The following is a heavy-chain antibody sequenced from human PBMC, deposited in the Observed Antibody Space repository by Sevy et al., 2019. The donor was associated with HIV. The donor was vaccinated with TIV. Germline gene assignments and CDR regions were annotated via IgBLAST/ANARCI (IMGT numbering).Heavy chain of an antibody. J-gene: IGHJ3*02. Sequence: GGSLRLSCAASGFTFSTYGMHWVRQAPGKGLEWVAVIWFDGSNTYYADSVKGRFTISRDNSKNTLYLQMNSLRAEDTAVYYCAREVDTYYAFDIWGQGTMVTVSS. CDR3: AREVDTYYAFDI. CDR2: IWFDGSNT. V-gene: IGHV3-33*01. D-gene: IGHD5-18*01. CDR1: GFTFSTYG.